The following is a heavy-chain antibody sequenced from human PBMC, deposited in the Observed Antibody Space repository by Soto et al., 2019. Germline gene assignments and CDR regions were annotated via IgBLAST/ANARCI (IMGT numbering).Heavy chain of an antibody. V-gene: IGHV1-18*01. J-gene: IGHJ6*02. Sequence: VASVKVSCKASGYTFTSYGISWVRQAPGQGLERMGWISAYNGNTNYAQKLQGRVTMTTDTSTSTAYMELRSLRSGDTAVYYCARYLDSSGYLAYYYYGMDVWGQGTTVTGSS. CDR2: ISAYNGNT. D-gene: IGHD3-22*01. CDR3: ARYLDSSGYLAYYYYGMDV. CDR1: GYTFTSYG.